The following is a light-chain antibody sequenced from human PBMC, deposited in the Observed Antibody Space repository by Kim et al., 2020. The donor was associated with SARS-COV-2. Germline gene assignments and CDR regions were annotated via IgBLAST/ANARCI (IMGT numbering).Light chain of an antibody. J-gene: IGLJ2*01. V-gene: IGLV3-21*01. CDR2: YNG. CDR1: NIGSNH. CDR3: QVWDSSDYFYVV. Sequence: SYELTQPPSVSVAPGETARMTCGGSNIGSNHVHWYRQKPGQAPVLVIYYNGDRPSGIPERFSGSNSGTTATLTISRVEAGDEADYYCQVWDSSDYFYVVFGGGTQLTVL.